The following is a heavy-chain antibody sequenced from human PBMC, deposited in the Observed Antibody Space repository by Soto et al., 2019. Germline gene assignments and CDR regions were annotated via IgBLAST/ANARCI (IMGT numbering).Heavy chain of an antibody. CDR2: ISYDGSNK. V-gene: IGHV3-30*18. J-gene: IGHJ6*02. CDR1: GFTFSSYG. D-gene: IGHD3-3*01. Sequence: GGSLRLSCAASGFTFSSYGMHWVRQAPGKGLEWVAVISYDGSNKYYADSVKGRFTISRDNSKNTLYLQMNSLRAEDTAMYYCAKDRVSGEYYYYGMDVWGQGTTVTVSS. CDR3: AKDRVSGEYYYYGMDV.